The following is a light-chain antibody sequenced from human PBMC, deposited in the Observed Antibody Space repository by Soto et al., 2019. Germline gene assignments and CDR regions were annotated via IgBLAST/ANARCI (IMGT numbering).Light chain of an antibody. J-gene: IGKJ4*01. CDR3: QQRSSWPLT. CDR1: QSVTSTY. Sequence: EIVLTQSPGTLSLSPGERATLSCRASQSVTSTYLAWYQQKPGQPPRLLIYGASNRATGIPDRFSGSGSGTDFTLTISSLEPGDFALYYCQQRSSWPLTFGGGTKVEIK. CDR2: GAS. V-gene: IGKV3D-20*02.